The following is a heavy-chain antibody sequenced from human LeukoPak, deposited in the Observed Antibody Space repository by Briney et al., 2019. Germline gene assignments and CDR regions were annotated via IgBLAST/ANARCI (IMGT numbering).Heavy chain of an antibody. J-gene: IGHJ4*02. D-gene: IGHD3-10*01. Sequence: GGSLRLSCAASGFTVSTNYMSWVRQTPGKGLQWVSVIYSGGSTYYADSVKGRFTISRDNPKNTLYLQMNSLRAGDTAVYYCARNYYGSGSYSLISFDSWGQGTLVTVSS. CDR2: IYSGGST. CDR1: GFTVSTNY. CDR3: ARNYYGSGSYSLISFDS. V-gene: IGHV3-66*01.